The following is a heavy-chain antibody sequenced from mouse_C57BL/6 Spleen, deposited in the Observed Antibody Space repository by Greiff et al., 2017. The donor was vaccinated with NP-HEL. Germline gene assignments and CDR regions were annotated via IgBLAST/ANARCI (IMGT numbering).Heavy chain of an antibody. CDR1: GYTFTSYW. D-gene: IGHD1-1*01. CDR3: TRIPLITTVVATDKAMDY. V-gene: IGHV1-5*01. J-gene: IGHJ4*01. Sequence: EVQLQQSGTVLARPGASVKMSCKTSGYTFTSYWMHWVKQRPGQGLEWIGAIYPGNSDTSYNQKFKGKAKLTAVTSASTAYMELSSLTNEDSAVYYCTRIPLITTVVATDKAMDYWGQGTSVTVSS. CDR2: IYPGNSDT.